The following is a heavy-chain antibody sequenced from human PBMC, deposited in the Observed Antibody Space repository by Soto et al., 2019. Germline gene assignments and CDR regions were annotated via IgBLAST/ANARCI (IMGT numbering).Heavy chain of an antibody. V-gene: IGHV1-69*13. D-gene: IGHD5-18*01. J-gene: IGHJ6*02. CDR1: GGTFSSYA. Sequence: SVKVSCKASGGTFSSYAISWVRQAPGQGLEWMGGIIPIFGTANYAQKFQGRVTITADESTSTAYMELSSLRSEDTAVYYCARDEGYSYGYSYYYYGMDVWGQGTTVTVSS. CDR3: ARDEGYSYGYSYYYYGMDV. CDR2: IIPIFGTA.